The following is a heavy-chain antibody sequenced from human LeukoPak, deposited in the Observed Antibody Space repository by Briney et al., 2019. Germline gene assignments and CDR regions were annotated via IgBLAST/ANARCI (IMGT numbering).Heavy chain of an antibody. Sequence: PSETLSLTCTVSGGSISSGNHYWSWIRQPAGKGLEWIGRTSSSGSTNYNPSLKSRVTISVDRSKNQFSLKLSSVTAADTAVYYCARGVGSSESNWFDPWGQGTLATVSS. J-gene: IGHJ5*02. CDR3: ARGVGSSESNWFDP. D-gene: IGHD1-26*01. CDR1: GGSISSGNHY. CDR2: TSSSGST. V-gene: IGHV4-61*02.